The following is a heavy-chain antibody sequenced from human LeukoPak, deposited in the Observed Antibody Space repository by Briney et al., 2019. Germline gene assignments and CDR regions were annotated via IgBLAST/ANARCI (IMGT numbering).Heavy chain of an antibody. CDR3: ANAIGPMIVVVDYYYGMDV. Sequence: GGSLRLSCAASGFTFSSYGMHWVRQAPGKGLEWVAVIWYDGSNKYYADSVEGRFTISRDNSKNTLYLQMNSLRAEDTAVYYCANAIGPMIVVVDYYYGMDVWGQGTTVTVSS. J-gene: IGHJ6*02. CDR1: GFTFSSYG. V-gene: IGHV3-33*06. D-gene: IGHD3-22*01. CDR2: IWYDGSNK.